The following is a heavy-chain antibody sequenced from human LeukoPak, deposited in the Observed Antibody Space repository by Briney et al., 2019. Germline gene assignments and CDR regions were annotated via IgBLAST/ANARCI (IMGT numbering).Heavy chain of an antibody. J-gene: IGHJ3*02. CDR2: IIPILGIA. V-gene: IGHV1-69*04. D-gene: IGHD6-19*01. CDR3: ARNQQWLPHSDI. Sequence: GASVKVSCKASGGTFSSYAISWVRQATGQGLEWMGRIIPILGIANYAQKCQGRVTITADKSTSKAYMELSSLRSEETAVYYCARNQQWLPHSDIWGQGTMVTVSS. CDR1: GGTFSSYA.